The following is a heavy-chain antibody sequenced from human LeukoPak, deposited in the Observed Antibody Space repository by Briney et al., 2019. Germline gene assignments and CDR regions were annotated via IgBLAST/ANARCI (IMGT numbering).Heavy chain of an antibody. D-gene: IGHD5-18*01. CDR1: GGSFGRYA. V-gene: IGHV1-69*13. CDR3: ARSQGYSYGSSY. J-gene: IGHJ4*02. CDR2: IVLILGTA. Sequence: GASVKVSCKAPGGSFGRYAISWVRQAPGQGLEWMGGIVLILGTANCAQKFQGRVTITADDSTGTAYMELTSLRSADTAVYYCARSQGYSYGSSYWGQGTLVTVSS.